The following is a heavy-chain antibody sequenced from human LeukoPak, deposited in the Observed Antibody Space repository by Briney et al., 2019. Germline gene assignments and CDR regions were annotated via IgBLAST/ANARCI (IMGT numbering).Heavy chain of an antibody. CDR2: ISSSSSYI. CDR1: GFTFSSYG. Sequence: SGGSLRLSCAASGFTFSSYGMSWVRQAPGKGLEWVSSISSSSSYIYYADSVKGRFTISRDNAKNSLYLQMNSLRAEDTAVYYCARDHRIAGGPWFDPWGQGTLVTVSS. D-gene: IGHD6-13*01. CDR3: ARDHRIAGGPWFDP. V-gene: IGHV3-21*01. J-gene: IGHJ5*02.